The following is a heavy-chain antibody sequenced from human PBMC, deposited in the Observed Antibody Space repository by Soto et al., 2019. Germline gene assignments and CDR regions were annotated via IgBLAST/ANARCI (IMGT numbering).Heavy chain of an antibody. V-gene: IGHV1-18*04. Sequence: QAQLVQSGAEVKKAGASVKVSCKASGYSFASYNISWVRQAPGQGLEWLGCISPYNGDTNYIQKVQGRVTVTTDTSTGTAYMELRSLTSDDTATYYCARDGGGIADVRGQGTPVTVS. CDR2: ISPYNGDT. J-gene: IGHJ6*02. CDR3: ARDGGGIADV. CDR1: GYSFASYN. D-gene: IGHD2-21*01.